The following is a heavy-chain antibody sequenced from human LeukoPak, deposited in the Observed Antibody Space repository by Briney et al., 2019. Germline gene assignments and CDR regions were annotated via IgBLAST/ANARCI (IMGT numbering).Heavy chain of an antibody. J-gene: IGHJ4*02. CDR3: AKNPHVLLWFGELSY. D-gene: IGHD3-10*01. CDR2: ISGSGGST. V-gene: IGHV3-23*01. Sequence: PGGSLRLSCAASGFTFSSYAMSWVRQAPGKGLEWVSAISGSGGSTYYADSVKGRFTISRDNPKNTLYLQMNSLRAEDTAVYYCAKNPHVLLWFGELSYWGQGTLVTVSS. CDR1: GFTFSSYA.